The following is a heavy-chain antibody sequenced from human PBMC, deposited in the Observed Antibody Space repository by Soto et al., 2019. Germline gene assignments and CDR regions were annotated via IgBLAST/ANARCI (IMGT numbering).Heavy chain of an antibody. V-gene: IGHV4-39*01. CDR3: ARQRDTIFGVVISYYGIDV. Sequence: QLQLQESGPGLVKPSETLSLTCTVSGGSISSSSYYWGWIRQPPGKGLEWIGSIYYSGSTYYNPSLKSRVTISVNTSKNQFSLKLSSVTAADTAVYYCARQRDTIFGVVISYYGIDVWGQGTTVTVSS. J-gene: IGHJ6*02. D-gene: IGHD3-3*01. CDR1: GGSISSSSYY. CDR2: IYYSGST.